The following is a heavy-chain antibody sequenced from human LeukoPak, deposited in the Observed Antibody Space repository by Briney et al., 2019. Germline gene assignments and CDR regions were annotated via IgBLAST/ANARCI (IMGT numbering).Heavy chain of an antibody. D-gene: IGHD3-10*01. V-gene: IGHV3-21*01. CDR2: ISSSSNYI. CDR3: ARGRFGESSLHYYGMDV. CDR1: GFTFSSYT. Sequence: GGSLRLSCAASGFTFSSYTMSWVRQAPGKGLQWVSSISSSSNYIYYADSVKGRFTISRDNAKNSLYLQIKSLRAEDTAVYYCARGRFGESSLHYYGMDVWGQGTTVTVSS. J-gene: IGHJ6*02.